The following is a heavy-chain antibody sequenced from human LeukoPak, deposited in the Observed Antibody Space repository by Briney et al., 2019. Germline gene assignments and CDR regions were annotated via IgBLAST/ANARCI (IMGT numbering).Heavy chain of an antibody. D-gene: IGHD3-9*01. Sequence: ASVKVSCKASGYTFTGSYMHWVRQAPGQRLEWMGWVNPNIGVTNYAQNFQGRVTMTSDTSIDTSYMELSSLRSDDTAVYYCARYHNILTGYYPTYAFDIWGQGTFVIVSS. J-gene: IGHJ3*02. V-gene: IGHV1-2*02. CDR2: VNPNIGVT. CDR3: ARYHNILTGYYPTYAFDI. CDR1: GYTFTGSY.